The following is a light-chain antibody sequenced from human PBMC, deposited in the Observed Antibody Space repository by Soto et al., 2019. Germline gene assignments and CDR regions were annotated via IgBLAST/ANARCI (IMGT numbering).Light chain of an antibody. CDR2: DVS. CDR3: CSYAGITAV. CDR1: SSDVGGYNY. J-gene: IGLJ2*01. V-gene: IGLV2-11*01. Sequence: QSALTQPRSVSGSPGQSVTISCTGTSSDVGGYNYVSWYQQHPGKAPKLMIYDVSKRPSGVPDRFSGSKSGNTASLTISGLQVEDEADYYCCSYAGITAVFGGGTKLTVL.